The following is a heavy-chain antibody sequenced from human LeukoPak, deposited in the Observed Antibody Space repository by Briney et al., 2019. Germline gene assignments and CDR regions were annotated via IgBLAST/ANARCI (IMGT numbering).Heavy chain of an antibody. J-gene: IGHJ4*02. Sequence: GRSLRLSCAASGFTFSSHGMHWVRQAPGKGLEWVAVISYDGSNRYYADSVKGRFTISRDNSKNPLYLQMNSLRAEDTAVYYCAKDGSWCYFDYWGQGTLVTASS. V-gene: IGHV3-30*18. CDR1: GFTFSSHG. CDR3: AKDGSWCYFDY. CDR2: ISYDGSNR. D-gene: IGHD6-13*01.